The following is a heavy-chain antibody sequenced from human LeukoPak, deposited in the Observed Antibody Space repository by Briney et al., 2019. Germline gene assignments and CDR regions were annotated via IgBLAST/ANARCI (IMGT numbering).Heavy chain of an antibody. CDR2: IFHSGST. CDR1: GGSFSGYY. J-gene: IGHJ4*02. D-gene: IGHD3-22*01. V-gene: IGHV4-34*12. CDR3: ASDYDSSGYYFGGGGNYFDY. Sequence: SETLSLTCAVYGGSFSGYYWGWIRQPPGKGLEWIGSIFHSGSTYYNPSLKSRVTISVDTSKNQFSLKLSSVTAADTAVYYCASDYDSSGYYFGGGGNYFDYWGQGTLVTVSS.